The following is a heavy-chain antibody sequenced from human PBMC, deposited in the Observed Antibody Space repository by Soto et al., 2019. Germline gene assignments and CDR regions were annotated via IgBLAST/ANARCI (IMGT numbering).Heavy chain of an antibody. D-gene: IGHD1-26*01. J-gene: IGHJ6*02. Sequence: ASVKVSCKASGYTFTSYYMHWVRQAPGQGLEWMGIINPSGGSTSYAQKFQGRVTMTRDTSTSTVYMELSSLRSEDTAAYYCARDLGYSGSYYTRYYYYGMHVWGQGTPVTVSS. V-gene: IGHV1-46*01. CDR1: GYTFTSYY. CDR3: ARDLGYSGSYYTRYYYYGMHV. CDR2: INPSGGST.